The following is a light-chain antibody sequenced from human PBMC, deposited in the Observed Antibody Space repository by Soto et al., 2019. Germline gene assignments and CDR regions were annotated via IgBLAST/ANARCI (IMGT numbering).Light chain of an antibody. CDR2: GNS. CDR3: RSYDSSLSVNWV. Sequence: QSVLTQPPSVSGAPGQRVTISCTGSSSNIGAGYDVHWYQQLPGTAPKLLIYGNSNRPSGVPDRFSGSKSGTSASLAITGLQAEDEADYYCRSYDSSLSVNWVFGGGTKVTVL. J-gene: IGLJ3*02. V-gene: IGLV1-40*01. CDR1: SSNIGAGYD.